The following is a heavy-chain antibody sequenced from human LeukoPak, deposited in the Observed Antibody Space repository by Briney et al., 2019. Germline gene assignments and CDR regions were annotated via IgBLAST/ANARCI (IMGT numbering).Heavy chain of an antibody. CDR2: INQAGSDT. Sequence: PGGSLRLSCAASGFTFSNYWMSWVRQAPGKGLEWAAHINQAGSDTYYVDSVKGRFTISRDNAKNSLYLQMNSLRAEDMAVYYCARDMVMAKPPYLDYWGQGTLVTVSS. D-gene: IGHD3-10*01. J-gene: IGHJ4*02. V-gene: IGHV3-7*01. CDR1: GFTFSNYW. CDR3: ARDMVMAKPPYLDY.